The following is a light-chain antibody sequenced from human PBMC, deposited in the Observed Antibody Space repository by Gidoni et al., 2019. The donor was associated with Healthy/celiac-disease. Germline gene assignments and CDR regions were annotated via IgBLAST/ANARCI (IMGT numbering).Light chain of an antibody. CDR1: QSISSY. CDR2: AAS. V-gene: IGKV1-39*01. Sequence: DIQMTQSPSSLSASVGDRVTITCRASQSISSYLNWYQQKPGNAPKLLIYAASILQSGVPSRFSGSGSGTDFTLTISSLQPEDFATYYCQQSYSTPYTFGQGTKLEIK. J-gene: IGKJ2*01. CDR3: QQSYSTPYT.